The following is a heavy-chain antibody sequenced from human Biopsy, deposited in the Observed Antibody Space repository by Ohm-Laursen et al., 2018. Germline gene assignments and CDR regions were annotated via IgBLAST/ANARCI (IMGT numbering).Heavy chain of an antibody. CDR1: GGSVSSGGFY. CDR3: ARRPYGGTRYWYFDL. J-gene: IGHJ2*01. Sequence: TLSLTCTVSGGSVSSGGFYWSWIRQHPGKGLEWIGYIYYSGTTYYNPSLKSLVTISLDTSKNQFSLKLNSVTAADTAVYYCARRPYGGTRYWYFDLWGRGTLVTASS. D-gene: IGHD4-23*01. CDR2: IYYSGTT. V-gene: IGHV4-31*01.